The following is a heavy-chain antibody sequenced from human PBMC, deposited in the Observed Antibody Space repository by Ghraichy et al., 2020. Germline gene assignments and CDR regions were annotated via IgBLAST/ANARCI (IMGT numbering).Heavy chain of an antibody. CDR1: GGSISSYY. V-gene: IGHV4-59*01. CDR3: ARSHPSPYYYDSSGYYSTRFDP. J-gene: IGHJ5*02. D-gene: IGHD3-22*01. CDR2: IYYSGST. Sequence: SETLSLTCTVSGGSISSYYWSWIRQPPGKGLEWIGYIYYSGSTNYNPSLKSRVTISVDTSKNQFSLKLSSVTDADTAVYYCARSHPSPYYYDSSGYYSTRFDPWGQGTLVTVSS.